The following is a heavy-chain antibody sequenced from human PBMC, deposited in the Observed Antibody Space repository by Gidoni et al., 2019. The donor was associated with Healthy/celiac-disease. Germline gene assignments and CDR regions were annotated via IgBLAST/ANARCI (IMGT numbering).Heavy chain of an antibody. CDR1: GGSFSGYY. J-gene: IGHJ3*02. CDR2: INHSGST. V-gene: IGHV4-34*01. Sequence: QVQLQQWGAGLLKPSETLSLTCAVYGGSFSGYYWSWIRQPPGKGLEWIGEINHSGSTNYNPSLKSRVTISVDTSKNQFSLKLSSVTAADTAVYYCARGLLGLVMDIWGQGTMVTVSS. D-gene: IGHD2-21*01. CDR3: ARGLLGLVMDI.